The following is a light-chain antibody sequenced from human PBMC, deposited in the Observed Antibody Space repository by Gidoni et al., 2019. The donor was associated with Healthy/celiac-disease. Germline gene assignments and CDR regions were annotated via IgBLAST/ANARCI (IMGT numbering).Light chain of an antibody. CDR2: EVS. V-gene: IGLV2-14*01. J-gene: IGLJ3*02. CDR3: SSYTSSSTLGRV. CDR1: TRDVGGYTY. Sequence: SALPKPASVSGSPGQPIPISCTGTTRDVGGYTYVSWYQQHQGKAPKLMIYEVSNRPSGVSNRFTGSTAGNTASLAISGLQAEDDADYYCSSYTSSSTLGRVFGGGTKLTVL.